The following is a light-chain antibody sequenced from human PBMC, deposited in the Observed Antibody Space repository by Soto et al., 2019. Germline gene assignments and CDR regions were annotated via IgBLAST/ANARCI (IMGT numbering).Light chain of an antibody. V-gene: IGKV3-15*01. Sequence: EIVMTQSPVTRSVSPGERATLSCRASHHVATNLAWYQQKPGQAPRRLIYVASTRATGISARFSGSGSGTEFTLTISSLQSDDFAVYYCQQYTARPPWTFGQGTKV. CDR3: QQYTARPPWT. CDR2: VAS. CDR1: HHVATN. J-gene: IGKJ1*01.